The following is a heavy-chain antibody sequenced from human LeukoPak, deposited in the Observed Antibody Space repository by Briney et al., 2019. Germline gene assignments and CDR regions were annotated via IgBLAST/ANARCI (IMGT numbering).Heavy chain of an antibody. J-gene: IGHJ4*02. D-gene: IGHD4-17*01. CDR2: IYCSGST. CDR1: GGSISSSSYY. CDR3: ASDYGSCFDY. Sequence: SETLSLTCTVSGGSISSSSYYWGWIRQPPGKGLEWIGSIYCSGSTYYNPSLKSRVTISVDTSKSQFSLKLSSVTAADTAVYYCASDYGSCFDYWGQGTLVTVSS. V-gene: IGHV4-39*01.